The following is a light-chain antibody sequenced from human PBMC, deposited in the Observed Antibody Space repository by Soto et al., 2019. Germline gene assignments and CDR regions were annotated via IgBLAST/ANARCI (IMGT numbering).Light chain of an antibody. J-gene: IGKJ1*01. V-gene: IGKV1-39*01. CDR2: AAS. Sequence: DIQMTQSPSSLSASVGDRVTITCRASQSISSYLNWYQQKPGKAPKLLIYAASSLQSGVPSRFSGSGSGTDFTLTISSLQHEDFDTYYCQQSYSTPWTLGQGTKVDIK. CDR3: QQSYSTPWT. CDR1: QSISSY.